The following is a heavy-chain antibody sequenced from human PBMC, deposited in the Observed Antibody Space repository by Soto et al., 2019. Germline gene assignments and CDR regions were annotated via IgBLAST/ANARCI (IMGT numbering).Heavy chain of an antibody. D-gene: IGHD2-2*02. CDR3: ASPRELGYCSSTSCYTGTYAFDI. V-gene: IGHV4-39*01. CDR1: GGSISSSSYY. Sequence: QLQLQESGPGLVKPSETLSLTCTVSGGSISSSSYYWGWIRQPPGKGLEWIGSIYYSGSTYYNPSLKSRVTISVDTSKNQFSLKLSSVTAADTAVYYCASPRELGYCSSTSCYTGTYAFDIWGQGTMVTVSS. J-gene: IGHJ3*02. CDR2: IYYSGST.